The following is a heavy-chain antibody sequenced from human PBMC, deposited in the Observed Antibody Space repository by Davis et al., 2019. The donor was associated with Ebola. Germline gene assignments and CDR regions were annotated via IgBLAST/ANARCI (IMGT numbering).Heavy chain of an antibody. CDR3: ARDKTGYSSSWHEAGYGMDV. V-gene: IGHV3-74*01. CDR2: INSDGSST. CDR1: GFTFSSYW. J-gene: IGHJ6*02. D-gene: IGHD6-13*01. Sequence: HTGGSLRLSCASSGFTFSSYWMHWVRQAPGKGLVWVSRINSDGSSTSYADSVKGRFTISRDNAKNTLYLQMNSLRAEDTAVYYCARDKTGYSSSWHEAGYGMDVWGQGTTVTVSS.